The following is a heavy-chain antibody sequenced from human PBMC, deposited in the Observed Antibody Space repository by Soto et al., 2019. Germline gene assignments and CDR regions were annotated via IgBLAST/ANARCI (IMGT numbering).Heavy chain of an antibody. CDR2: INPSGGST. D-gene: IGHD4-17*01. V-gene: IGHV1-46*01. J-gene: IGHJ5*02. CDR1: GYTFTTYY. CDR3: ARVVVPTTATTSNWFDP. Sequence: QVQLVQSGADVKEPGASVKVSCKASGYTFTTYYLHWVRQAPGQGLEWMGIINPSGGSTNYAQRFQGRVTMTSDTSTSTVYMELSSLRADDTAVYYCARVVVPTTATTSNWFDPWGQGTLDTVSS.